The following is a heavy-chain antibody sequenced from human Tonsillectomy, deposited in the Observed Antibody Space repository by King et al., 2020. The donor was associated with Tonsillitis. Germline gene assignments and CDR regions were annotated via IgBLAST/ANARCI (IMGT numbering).Heavy chain of an antibody. Sequence: VQLVESGGGLVQPGKSLRLSCAASGFRFDDFAMHWVRQAPGKGLEWVSSISWNSDHIGYADSVKGRFTISRDNAKNALYLEMRTLRPEDTALYYCATDLTAAANTWTFYGMDVWGQGTTVTVSS. CDR3: ATDLTAAANTWTFYGMDV. V-gene: IGHV3-9*01. CDR2: ISWNSDHI. CDR1: GFRFDDFA. J-gene: IGHJ6*02. D-gene: IGHD6-13*01.